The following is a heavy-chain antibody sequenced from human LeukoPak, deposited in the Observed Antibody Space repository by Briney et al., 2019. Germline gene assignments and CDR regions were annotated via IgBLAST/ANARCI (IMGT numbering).Heavy chain of an antibody. CDR3: ARLQLV. J-gene: IGHJ6*04. Sequence: SETLSLTCTVSGDSISSSNCYWGWIRQPPGKGLEWIGSIYFSGGTYYNASLKSRVTISVDTSKNQFSLKLSSVTAADTAVYYCARLQLVWGKGTTVTISS. CDR1: GDSISSSNCY. D-gene: IGHD2-2*01. CDR2: IYFSGGT. V-gene: IGHV4-39*01.